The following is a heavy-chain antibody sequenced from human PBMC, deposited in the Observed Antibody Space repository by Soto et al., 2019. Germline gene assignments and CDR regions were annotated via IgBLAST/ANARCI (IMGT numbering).Heavy chain of an antibody. V-gene: IGHV1-2*02. Sequence: QVQLVQSGAEVKKPGASVKVSCKASEYRFTAYYIHWVRQAPGQELEWMGLINPNTGDTNYAQNFQGRVTMTRDTSISTAYMELSRLRSDDTAIYYCARDGHRSGDYWGQGTLVTVSS. CDR1: EYRFTAYY. J-gene: IGHJ4*02. D-gene: IGHD1-26*01. CDR2: INPNTGDT. CDR3: ARDGHRSGDY.